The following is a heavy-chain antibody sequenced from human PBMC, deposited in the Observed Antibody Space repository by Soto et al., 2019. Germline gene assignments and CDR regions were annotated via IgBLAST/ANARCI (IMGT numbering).Heavy chain of an antibody. V-gene: IGHV3-7*01. Sequence: EVQLVESGGGLVQPGGSLRLSCAASGFTFSSYWMSWVRQAPGKGLEWVANIKQDGSEKYYVDSVKGRFTISRDNAKNSLDLQMNSLRAEDTAVYYCARDRTSSYYYYYYMDVWGKGTTVTVSS. CDR2: IKQDGSEK. D-gene: IGHD1-7*01. CDR3: ARDRTSSYYYYYYMDV. J-gene: IGHJ6*03. CDR1: GFTFSSYW.